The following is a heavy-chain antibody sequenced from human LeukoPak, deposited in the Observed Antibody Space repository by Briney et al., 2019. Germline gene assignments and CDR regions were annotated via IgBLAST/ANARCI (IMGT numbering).Heavy chain of an antibody. J-gene: IGHJ6*03. CDR1: GGSISSGGYS. V-gene: IGHV4-30-4*07. D-gene: IGHD6-6*01. CDR2: IYYSGST. Sequence: SETLSLTCVVSGGSISSGGYSWSWIRQPPGKGLEWIGYIYYSGSTYYNPSLKSRITISVDTSKNQFSLKLSSVTAADTAVYYCARDWGVSARPGYMDVWGKGTTVTVSS. CDR3: ARDWGVSARPGYMDV.